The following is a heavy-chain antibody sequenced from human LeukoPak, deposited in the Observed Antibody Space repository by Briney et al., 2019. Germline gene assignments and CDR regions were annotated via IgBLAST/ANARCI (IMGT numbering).Heavy chain of an antibody. J-gene: IGHJ4*02. CDR1: GGSFSGYY. Sequence: PSETLSLTCAVYGGSFSGYYWSWIRQPPGKGLEWIGEINHSGGTNYNPSLKSRVTISVDTSKNQFSLKLSSVTAADTAVYYCARGQAIAAVVFLDYWGQGTLVTVSS. V-gene: IGHV4-34*01. CDR3: ARGQAIAAVVFLDY. D-gene: IGHD6-13*01. CDR2: INHSGGT.